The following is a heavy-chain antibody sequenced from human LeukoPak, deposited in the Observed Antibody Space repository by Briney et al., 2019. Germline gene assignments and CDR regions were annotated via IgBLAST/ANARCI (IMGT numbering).Heavy chain of an antibody. V-gene: IGHV3-30*03. Sequence: GGSLRLSCAASGFTFSSYGMHWVRQAPGKGLEWVTLTSHDGSNKYYADSVKGRFTISRDTSKNTLFLQMNSLSPEDTALYYCARDAMVRGVVTGDYYYSMDVWGQGTTVTVSS. CDR1: GFTFSSYG. D-gene: IGHD3-10*01. CDR2: TSHDGSNK. CDR3: ARDAMVRGVVTGDYYYSMDV. J-gene: IGHJ6*02.